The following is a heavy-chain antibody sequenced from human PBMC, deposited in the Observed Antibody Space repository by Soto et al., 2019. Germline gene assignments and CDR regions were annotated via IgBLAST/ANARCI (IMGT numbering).Heavy chain of an antibody. CDR2: ISAYNGNT. V-gene: IGHV1-18*01. CDR3: ARTGDNYYYFDC. J-gene: IGHJ4*02. D-gene: IGHD1-1*01. Sequence: ASVKVSCKASGYTFSSYGISWVRQAPGQGLEWMVRISAYNGNTIYAQKFQDRVTMTTDTSTSTAYMELRSLRSDDTAMYYCARTGDNYYYFDCWGQGTPVTASS. CDR1: GYTFSSYG.